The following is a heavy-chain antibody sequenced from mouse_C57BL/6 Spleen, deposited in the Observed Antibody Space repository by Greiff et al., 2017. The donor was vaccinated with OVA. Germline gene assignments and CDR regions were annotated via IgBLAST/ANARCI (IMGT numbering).Heavy chain of an antibody. Sequence: EVKVVESGGGLVKPGGSLKLSCAASGFTFSDYGMHWVRQAPETGLEWVAYISSGSSTIYYADTVKGRFTISRDNAKNTLFLQMTSLRSEDTAMYYCARLGPYYFDYWGQGTTLTVSS. V-gene: IGHV5-17*01. CDR3: ARLGPYYFDY. CDR1: GFTFSDYG. CDR2: ISSGSSTI. D-gene: IGHD4-1*01. J-gene: IGHJ2*01.